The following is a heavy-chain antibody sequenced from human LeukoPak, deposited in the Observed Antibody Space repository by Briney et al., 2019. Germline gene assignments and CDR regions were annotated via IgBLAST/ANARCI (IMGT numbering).Heavy chain of an antibody. Sequence: GGSLRLSCAATGFSFSTYSMIWVRQAPGKGLEWVSSVSGTSEYIYYADSVRGRFTISRDNAKNTVYLQMNSLRAEDTAVYYCARWYSSGWYSDYWGQGTLVTVSS. V-gene: IGHV3-21*06. CDR3: ARWYSSGWYSDY. CDR2: VSGTSEYI. D-gene: IGHD6-19*01. CDR1: GFSFSTYS. J-gene: IGHJ4*02.